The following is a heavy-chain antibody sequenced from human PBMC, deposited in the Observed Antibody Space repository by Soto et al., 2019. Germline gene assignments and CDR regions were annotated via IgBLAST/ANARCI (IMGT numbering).Heavy chain of an antibody. J-gene: IGHJ6*03. V-gene: IGHV4-59*08. CDR3: ARQEVGYYYYYYYMDV. Sequence: TTSETLSLTCTVSGGSISSYYWSWIRQPPGKGLEWIGYIYYSGSTNYNPSLKSRVTISVDTSKNQFSLKLSSVTAADTAVYYCARQEVGYYYYYYYMDVWGKGTTVTVSS. CDR1: GGSISSYY. D-gene: IGHD3-10*01. CDR2: IYYSGST.